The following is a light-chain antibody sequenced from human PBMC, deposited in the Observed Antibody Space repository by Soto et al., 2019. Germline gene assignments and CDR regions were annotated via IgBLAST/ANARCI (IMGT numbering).Light chain of an antibody. CDR3: QEYGVVPR. CDR2: DAS. J-gene: IGKJ3*01. Sequence: DIQMTQSPSSLPASVELRVTITCKTSQNVELYLNWYQQQPGKDPKLLIYDASKLEAGVPSRFRGSGSGTDFTLTITHLQPEGTGTYYCQEYGVVPRFGPGTRVNIK. CDR1: QNVELY. V-gene: IGKV1-33*01.